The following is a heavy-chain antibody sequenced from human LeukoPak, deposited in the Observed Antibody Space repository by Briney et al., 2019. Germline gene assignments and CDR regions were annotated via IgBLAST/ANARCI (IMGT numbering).Heavy chain of an antibody. V-gene: IGHV2-5*02. CDR2: IFWDDDK. Sequence: SGPTLVKPTQTLTLTSTFSGFSLSTRGVGVGWMRQPPGKALEWLALIFWDDDKRYSPSLKSRLTITKDTSRNQVVLTMTNVDPVDTATYYCARRCSSASCYLYWGQGTLVTVSS. D-gene: IGHD2-2*01. CDR1: GFSLSTRGVG. CDR3: ARRCSSASCYLY. J-gene: IGHJ4*02.